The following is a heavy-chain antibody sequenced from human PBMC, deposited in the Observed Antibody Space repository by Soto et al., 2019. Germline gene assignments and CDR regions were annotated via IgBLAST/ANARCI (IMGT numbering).Heavy chain of an antibody. J-gene: IGHJ5*02. CDR1: GGSISEKY. Sequence: QLQLQESGPGLVKASETLSLTCIVSGGSISEKYWNWVRQPPGKGLEWIGLIFANGHTDYNPSLKSRVTMSVDESKNQFSLRLTSMTAADTAVYYCVASLAASGLNWLDPWGRGTLVTVSS. CDR3: VASLAASGLNWLDP. CDR2: IFANGHT. D-gene: IGHD6-13*01. V-gene: IGHV4-4*07.